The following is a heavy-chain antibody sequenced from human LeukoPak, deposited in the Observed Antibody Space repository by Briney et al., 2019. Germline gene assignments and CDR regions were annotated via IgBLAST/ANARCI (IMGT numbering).Heavy chain of an antibody. J-gene: IGHJ2*01. CDR3: ARLRSSEFDL. CDR1: GGSISSSSYY. CDR2: IYYSGST. Sequence: SETLSLTCTVSGGSISSSSYYWGWIRQPPGKGLEWIGSIYYSGSTYYNPSLKSRVTISVDTSKNQFSLKLSSVTAADTAVYYCARLRSSEFDLWGRGTLVTVSS. V-gene: IGHV4-39*07. D-gene: IGHD4-17*01.